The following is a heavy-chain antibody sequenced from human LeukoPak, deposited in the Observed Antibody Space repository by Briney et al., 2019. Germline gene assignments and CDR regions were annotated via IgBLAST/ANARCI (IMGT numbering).Heavy chain of an antibody. V-gene: IGHV3-7*01. Sequence: GGSLRLSCAASGFIFTNYFMSWVRQAPGKGLEWVASIKHDGSEKYYVDSVRGRFTISRDDTMNSLYLQMSSLRAEDTAVYYCATDRGWRTSGYYLYYFEYWGQGTLVTVSS. J-gene: IGHJ4*02. CDR1: GFIFTNYF. CDR2: IKHDGSEK. D-gene: IGHD3-3*01. CDR3: ATDRGWRTSGYYLYYFEY.